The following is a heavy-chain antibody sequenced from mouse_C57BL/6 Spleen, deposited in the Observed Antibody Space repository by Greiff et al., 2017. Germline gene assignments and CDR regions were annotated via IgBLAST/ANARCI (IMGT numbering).Heavy chain of an antibody. D-gene: IGHD1-1*01. CDR3: ARRITTLVATGDY. CDR1: GYTFTSYW. Sequence: VQLQQSGPELVRPGTSVKLSCKASGYTFTSYWMHWVKQRPGQGLEWIGVIDPSDSYTNSNQKFKGKATLTVDTSSSTAYMQLSSLTSEDSAVYCCARRITTLVATGDYLGQGTTLTVSS. V-gene: IGHV1-59*01. J-gene: IGHJ2*01. CDR2: IDPSDSYT.